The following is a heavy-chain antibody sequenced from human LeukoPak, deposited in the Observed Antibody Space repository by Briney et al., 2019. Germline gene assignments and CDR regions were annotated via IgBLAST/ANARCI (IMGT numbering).Heavy chain of an antibody. D-gene: IGHD4-23*01. CDR3: RGGNWEQGYYYYGMDV. J-gene: IGHJ6*02. CDR1: GFTFSSYG. Sequence: GGSLRLSCAASGFTFSSYGMHWVRQAPGKGLEWVAVISYDGSNKYYADSVKGRFTISRDNSKNTLYLQMNSLRAEYTAVYYCRGGNWEQGYYYYGMDVWGQGTTVTVSS. V-gene: IGHV3-30*03. CDR2: ISYDGSNK.